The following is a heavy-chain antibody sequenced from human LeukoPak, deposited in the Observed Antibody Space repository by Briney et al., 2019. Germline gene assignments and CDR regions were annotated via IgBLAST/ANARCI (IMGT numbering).Heavy chain of an antibody. J-gene: IGHJ3*02. CDR2: ISYDGSNK. CDR1: GFTFSNYG. V-gene: IGHV3-30*18. CDR3: AKEGSDAFDM. Sequence: GGSLRLSCAASGFTFSNYGMHWVRQAPGKGLEWVAVISYDGSNKYYADSVKGRFTISRDNSKNTLYLQMNSLRAEDTAVYYCAKEGSDAFDMWGQGTMVTVSS.